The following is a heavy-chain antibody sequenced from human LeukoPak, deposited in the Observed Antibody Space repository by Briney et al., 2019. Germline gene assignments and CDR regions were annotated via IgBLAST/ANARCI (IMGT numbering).Heavy chain of an antibody. J-gene: IGHJ6*02. CDR2: INHSGST. V-gene: IGHV4-34*01. CDR1: GGSISSYY. D-gene: IGHD6-6*01. Sequence: PSETLSLTCTVSGGSISSYYWSWIRQPPGKGLEWIGEINHSGSTNYNPSLKSRVTISVDTSKNQFSLKLSSVTAADTAVYYCARGRKGIAARPYYYYYGMDVWGQGTTVTVSS. CDR3: ARGRKGIAARPYYYYYGMDV.